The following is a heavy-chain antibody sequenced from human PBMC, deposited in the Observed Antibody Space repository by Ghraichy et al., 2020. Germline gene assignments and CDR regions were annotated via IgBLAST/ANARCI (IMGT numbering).Heavy chain of an antibody. Sequence: SQTLSLTCAISGDSVSSNSAHWNWIRQSPSRGLEWLGRTYYRSKWYHDFAVSVKSRVTVNPDTSNNQFSLQLNSVTPEDTAVYYCARGSNYALDIWGQGAMVTVSS. J-gene: IGHJ3*02. CDR2: TYYRSKWYH. V-gene: IGHV6-1*01. CDR1: GDSVSSNSAH. D-gene: IGHD2-8*01. CDR3: ARGSNYALDI.